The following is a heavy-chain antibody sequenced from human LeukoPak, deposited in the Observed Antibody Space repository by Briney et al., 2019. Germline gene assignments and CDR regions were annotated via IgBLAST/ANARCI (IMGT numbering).Heavy chain of an antibody. J-gene: IGHJ4*02. D-gene: IGHD5-12*01. CDR1: GGSISGYY. Sequence: SETPSLTCTVSGGSISGYYWTWIRQPPGKGLEWIGYISYSGSTSSHPSLKSRVTISLDTSKNQFSLKLTSVTAADTAVYYCVRGYSGYPYYLDYWGQGTLVTVSS. CDR2: ISYSGST. V-gene: IGHV4-59*08. CDR3: VRGYSGYPYYLDY.